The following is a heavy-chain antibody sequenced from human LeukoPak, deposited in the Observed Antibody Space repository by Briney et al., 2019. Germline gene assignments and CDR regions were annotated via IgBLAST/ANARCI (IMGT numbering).Heavy chain of an antibody. J-gene: IGHJ4*02. CDR3: AIMGNVEFDY. V-gene: IGHV3-21*01. CDR2: ISSSSSYI. D-gene: IGHD1-1*01. Sequence: GGSLRLSCAASGFTFSSYSKNWVRQAPGKGLEWVSSISSSSSYIYYADSVKGRFTISRDNAKNSLYLQMNSLRAEDTAVYYCAIMGNVEFDYWGQGTLVTVSS. CDR1: GFTFSSYS.